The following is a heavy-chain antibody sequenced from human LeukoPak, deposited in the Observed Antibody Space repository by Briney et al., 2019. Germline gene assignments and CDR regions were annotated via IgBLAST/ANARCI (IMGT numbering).Heavy chain of an antibody. D-gene: IGHD3-22*01. J-gene: IGHJ4*02. V-gene: IGHV4-61*01. Sequence: SETLSLTCTVSGGSVSSGSYYWSWIRQPPGKGLEWIGYIYYSGSTNYNPSLKSRVTISVDTSKNQFSLKLSSVTAADTAVYYCARGGYYDSSGYYSAHFDYWGQGTLVTVSS. CDR3: ARGGYYDSSGYYSAHFDY. CDR2: IYYSGST. CDR1: GGSVSSGSYY.